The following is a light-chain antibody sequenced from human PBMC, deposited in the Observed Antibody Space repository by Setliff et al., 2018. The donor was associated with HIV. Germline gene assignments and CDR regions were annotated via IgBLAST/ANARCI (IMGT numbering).Light chain of an antibody. V-gene: IGLV2-23*02. J-gene: IGLJ1*01. CDR2: EVS. CDR3: CSYAGSRIFYV. CDR1: SSDVGSYNL. Sequence: QSALTQPASVSGSPGQSITISCTGTSSDVGSYNLVPWYQQHPGKAPKLMIYEVSKRPSGVSNRFSGSKSGNTASLTISVLQAEDEADYYCCSYAGSRIFYVFGTGTKVTVL.